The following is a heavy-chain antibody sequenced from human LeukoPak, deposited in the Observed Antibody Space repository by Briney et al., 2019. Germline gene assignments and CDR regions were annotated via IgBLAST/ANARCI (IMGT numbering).Heavy chain of an antibody. V-gene: IGHV1-69*05. J-gene: IGHJ4*02. CDR2: IIPIFGTA. CDR3: ARGVAARQLDY. CDR1: GGAFSSYA. D-gene: IGHD6-6*01. Sequence: SVKVSCKASGGAFSSYAISWVRQAPGQGIEWMGGIIPIFGTANYAQKFQGRVTITTDESTSTAYMELSSLRSEDTAVYYCARGVAARQLDYWGQGTLVTVSS.